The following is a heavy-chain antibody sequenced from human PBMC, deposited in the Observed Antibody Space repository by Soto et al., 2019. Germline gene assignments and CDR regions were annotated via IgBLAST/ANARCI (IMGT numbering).Heavy chain of an antibody. CDR3: ARRGLGARFDY. CDR2: AHYSGST. J-gene: IGHJ4*02. CDR1: GGSITNYY. D-gene: IGHD1-26*01. V-gene: IGHV4-59*01. Sequence: SETLSLTCTVSGGSITNYYWSWIRQTPGKGLEWVGSAHYSGSTQYNPSLKSRVTTSVDTSKNQISLNLTSVTAADTAVYYCARRGLGARFDYWGRGTLVTVSS.